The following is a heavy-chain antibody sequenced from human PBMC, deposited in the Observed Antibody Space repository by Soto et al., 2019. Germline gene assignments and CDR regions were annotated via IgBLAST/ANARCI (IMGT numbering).Heavy chain of an antibody. Sequence: QLHLVQSGAVVKKPGASVTVSCSASGYPVTAYYMHWVRQAPGRGLEWMGGINPATGAANYTQTFQGRVTQARDTSMSTVFMELSGLTSEGTAVFYCARGGGVGVAGSAAFDMWGQGTLVTVSS. CDR3: ARGGGVGVAGSAAFDM. CDR2: INPATGAA. V-gene: IGHV1-2*02. CDR1: GYPVTAYY. J-gene: IGHJ3*02. D-gene: IGHD3-3*01.